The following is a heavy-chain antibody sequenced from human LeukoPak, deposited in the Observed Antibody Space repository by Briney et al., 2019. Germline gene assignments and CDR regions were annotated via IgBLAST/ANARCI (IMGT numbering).Heavy chain of an antibody. Sequence: GRSLRLSCAASGFTFSSYGMHWVRQAPGKGLEWVAVIWYDGSNKYYADSVKGRFTISRDNSKNTLHLQMNSLRAEDTAVYYCARDPGYGDYVFFDYWGQGTLVTVSS. CDR1: GFTFSSYG. J-gene: IGHJ4*02. D-gene: IGHD4-17*01. CDR2: IWYDGSNK. CDR3: ARDPGYGDYVFFDY. V-gene: IGHV3-33*01.